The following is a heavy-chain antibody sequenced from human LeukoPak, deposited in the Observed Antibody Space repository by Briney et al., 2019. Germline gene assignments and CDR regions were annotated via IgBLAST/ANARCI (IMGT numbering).Heavy chain of an antibody. CDR3: AKDYANSLIIEY. J-gene: IGHJ4*02. V-gene: IGHV3-30*18. CDR1: GFTFSDYY. CDR2: ISFDGRDK. Sequence: PGGSLRLSCAASGFTFSDYYMSWIRQAPGKGLEWVAFISFDGRDKYYTESVKGRFTIPRDDAKNTQYLQMNSLRAEDTGVYYCAKDYANSLIIEYWGQGTLVTVSS. D-gene: IGHD2-2*01.